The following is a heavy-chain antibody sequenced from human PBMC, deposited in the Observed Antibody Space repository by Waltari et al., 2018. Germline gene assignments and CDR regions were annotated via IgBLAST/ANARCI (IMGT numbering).Heavy chain of an antibody. J-gene: IGHJ1*01. D-gene: IGHD5-12*01. CDR3: VRDNRWAEDGFRYFQF. Sequence: QVQLQESGPGLVKPSGTLSLTCAVSGGSVTRSHWWRWVRQAPGKGLEWIGEMYHSGTTNYNPLLKSRVTMSLDRAKNQFSLKLSSVTAADTAVYYCVRDNRWAEDGFRYFQFWGQGTLVTVSS. CDR1: GGSVTRSHW. CDR2: MYHSGTT. V-gene: IGHV4-4*02.